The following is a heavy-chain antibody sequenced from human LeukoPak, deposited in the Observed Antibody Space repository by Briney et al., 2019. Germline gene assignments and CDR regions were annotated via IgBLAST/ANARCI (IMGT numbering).Heavy chain of an antibody. CDR3: ARDRGYFDN. J-gene: IGHJ4*02. CDR1: GFTFSIYS. V-gene: IGHV3-21*01. CDR2: ITSSSNYI. Sequence: GGSLRPSCAASGFTFSIYSMNWVRQAPGKGLEWLSSITSSSNYIYYADSVKGRFTISRDNVQNSLYLQMNSLRAEDTAMYYCARDRGYFDNWGQGTLVTVSS.